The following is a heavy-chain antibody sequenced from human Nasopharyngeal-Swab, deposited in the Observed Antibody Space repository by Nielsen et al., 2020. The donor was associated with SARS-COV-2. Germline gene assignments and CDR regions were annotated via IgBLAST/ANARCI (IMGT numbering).Heavy chain of an antibody. D-gene: IGHD5-12*01. CDR1: GYSFTSYW. CDR3: VRPEGVATSFKYYFQYGMDV. CDR2: IYPRDSDT. J-gene: IGHJ6*02. V-gene: IGHV5-51*01. Sequence: GGSLRLSCKGSGYSFTSYWLAWVRQMPGKGLVWMGIIYPRDSDTRYSPSFQGQVTISADKSISTAYLQWSSLKASDTAMYYCVRPEGVATSFKYYFQYGMDVWGQGTMVTVPS.